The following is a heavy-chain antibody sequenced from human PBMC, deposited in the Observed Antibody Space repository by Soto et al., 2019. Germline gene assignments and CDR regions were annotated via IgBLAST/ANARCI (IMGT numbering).Heavy chain of an antibody. CDR3: KRDFRGQYCSGGNCYLDY. V-gene: IGHV3-33*01. CDR1: GFTFSNYG. D-gene: IGHD2-15*01. Sequence: GGSLRLSCAASGFTFSNYGMHWVRQAPGKGLEWVAVIWYDGSNKYYGDSVKGRFTISRDNPKNTLFLQMNSLRAEDTVLYFCKRDFRGQYCSGGNCYLDYWGQGT. J-gene: IGHJ4*02. CDR2: IWYDGSNK.